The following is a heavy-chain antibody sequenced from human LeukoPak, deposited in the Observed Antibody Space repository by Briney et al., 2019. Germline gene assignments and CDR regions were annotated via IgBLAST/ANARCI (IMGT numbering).Heavy chain of an antibody. J-gene: IGHJ5*02. CDR2: INPSGSST. D-gene: IGHD6-13*01. CDR3: ARIRPIAAAGTPQIKNWFDP. V-gene: IGHV1-46*01. Sequence: GASVKVSCKASGYSFTSHYMHWVRQAPGQGLEWMGLINPSGSSTLYAQKFQGRVTMTRDMSTTTDYMELSSLRSEDTAVYYCARIRPIAAAGTPQIKNWFDPWGQGTLVTVSS. CDR1: GYSFTSHY.